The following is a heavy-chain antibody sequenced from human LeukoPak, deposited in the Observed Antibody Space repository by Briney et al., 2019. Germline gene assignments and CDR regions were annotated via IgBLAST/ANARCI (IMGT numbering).Heavy chain of an antibody. V-gene: IGHV3-11*04. CDR3: VRVGGCYEVDY. Sequence: GGSLRLSCAASGFTFSYYYMSWMRQPPGKRVEYISYMSSSSSTINYAHSVKRRFTISRDNAKNSLYLQMNSVRAEHTAVYLFVRVGGCYEVDYWGEGTVSASPQ. J-gene: IGHJ4*02. D-gene: IGHD2-15*01. CDR2: MSSSSSTI. CDR1: GFTFSYYY.